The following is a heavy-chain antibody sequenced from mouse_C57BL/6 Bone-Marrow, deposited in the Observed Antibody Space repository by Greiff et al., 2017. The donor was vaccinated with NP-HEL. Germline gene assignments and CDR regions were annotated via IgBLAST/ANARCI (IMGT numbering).Heavy chain of an antibody. J-gene: IGHJ3*01. CDR3: ARGPHFAY. D-gene: IGHD6-1*01. CDR1: GYTFTSYW. V-gene: IGHV1-69*01. CDR2: IDPSDSYT. Sequence: VQLQQPGAELVMPGASVKLSCKASGYTFTSYWMHWVKQRPGQGLEWIGEIDPSDSYTNYNQKFKGKSTLTVDKSSSTAYMQLSSLTSEDSAVYYCARGPHFAYWGQGTLVTVSA.